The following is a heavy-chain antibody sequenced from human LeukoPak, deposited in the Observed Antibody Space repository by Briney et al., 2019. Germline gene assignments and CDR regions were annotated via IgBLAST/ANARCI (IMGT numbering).Heavy chain of an antibody. CDR1: GYTFTSYA. CDR3: ARDPPGSGWYEDSTHFDY. V-gene: IGHV7-4-1*02. Sequence: ASVKVSCKASGYTFTSYAMNWVRQAPGQGLEWMGWINTNTGNPTYAQGFTGRFVFSLDTSVSTAYLQISSLKAEDTAVYYCARDPPGSGWYEDSTHFDYWGQGTLVTVSS. D-gene: IGHD6-19*01. CDR2: INTNTGNP. J-gene: IGHJ4*02.